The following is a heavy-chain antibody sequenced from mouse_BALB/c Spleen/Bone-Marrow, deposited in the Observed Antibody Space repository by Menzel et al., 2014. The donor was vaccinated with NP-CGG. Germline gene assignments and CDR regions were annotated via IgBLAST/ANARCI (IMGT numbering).Heavy chain of an antibody. Sequence: VQLQQSGPSLVQPSQSLSITCTVPGFSLTSYGVHWVRQSPGEGLEWLGVIWRGGSTDYNAAFMSRLSITKDNSKSQVFFKMNSLQADDTAIYCCAKRGNYGYFDYWGQGTTLTVSS. D-gene: IGHD2-1*01. CDR2: IWRGGST. J-gene: IGHJ2*01. CDR3: AKRGNYGYFDY. V-gene: IGHV2-5-1*01. CDR1: GFSLTSYG.